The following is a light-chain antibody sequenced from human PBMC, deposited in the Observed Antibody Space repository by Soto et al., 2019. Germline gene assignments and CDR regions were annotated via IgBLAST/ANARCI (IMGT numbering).Light chain of an antibody. Sequence: EIVMTQSPATLSVSPGERATLSCRASQSVSSNLAWYQQKPGQAPRLLIYGASTRATGIPARFSGSGSGTEFTLTISSLQSEDFATYYCQQGNSFPLSITFGQGTRLEI. J-gene: IGKJ5*01. CDR1: QSVSSN. CDR2: GAS. CDR3: QQGNSFPLSIT. V-gene: IGKV3-15*01.